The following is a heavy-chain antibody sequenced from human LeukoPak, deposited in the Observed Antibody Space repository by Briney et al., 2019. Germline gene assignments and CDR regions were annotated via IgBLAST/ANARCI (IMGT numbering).Heavy chain of an antibody. J-gene: IGHJ3*02. Sequence: SETLSLTCTVSGVSITSYYWSWVRQPPGRGLEGIGYIYHTGSTSYNPSLKSRVTISVDTSKSQFSLKLSSVTAADTAVYFCARRQYGALDIWGQGTMVTVSS. D-gene: IGHD2/OR15-2a*01. CDR2: IYHTGST. V-gene: IGHV4-59*08. CDR3: ARRQYGALDI. CDR1: GVSITSYY.